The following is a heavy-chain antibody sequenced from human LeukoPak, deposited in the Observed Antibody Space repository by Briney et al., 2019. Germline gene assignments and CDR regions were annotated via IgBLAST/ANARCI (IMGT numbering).Heavy chain of an antibody. CDR1: GYSFTSYW. D-gene: IGHD2-2*01. CDR2: IYPGDSGT. CDR3: ARLRRGGYQLLKQYYFDY. Sequence: GESLKISCKGSGYSFTSYWIGWVRQMPGKGLEWMGIIYPGDSGTRYSPSFQGQVTISADKSISTAYLQWSSLKASDTAMYYCARLRRGGYQLLKQYYFDYWGQGTLVTVSS. V-gene: IGHV5-51*01. J-gene: IGHJ4*02.